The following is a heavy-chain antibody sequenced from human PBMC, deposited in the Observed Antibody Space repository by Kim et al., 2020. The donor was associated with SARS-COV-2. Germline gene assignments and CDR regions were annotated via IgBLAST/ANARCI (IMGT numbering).Heavy chain of an antibody. J-gene: IGHJ4*02. CDR3: ARGYCSSTSCYPLDY. D-gene: IGHD2-2*01. Sequence: QKFQGRVTMTRDTSISTAYMELSRLRSDDTAVYYCARGYCSSTSCYPLDYWGQGTLVTVSS. V-gene: IGHV1-2*02.